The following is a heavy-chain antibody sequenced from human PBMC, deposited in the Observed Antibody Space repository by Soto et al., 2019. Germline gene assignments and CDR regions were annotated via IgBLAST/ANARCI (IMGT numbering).Heavy chain of an antibody. CDR3: ARLLGGHDILTGYPDY. V-gene: IGHV4-31*03. Sequence: LSLTCTVSGGSISSGGYYWSWIRQHPGKGLEWIGYIYYSGSTYYNPSLKSRVTISVDTSKNQFSLKLSSVTAADTAVYYCARLLGGHDILTGYPDYWGQGTLVTVSS. J-gene: IGHJ4*02. CDR1: GGSISSGGYY. D-gene: IGHD3-9*01. CDR2: IYYSGST.